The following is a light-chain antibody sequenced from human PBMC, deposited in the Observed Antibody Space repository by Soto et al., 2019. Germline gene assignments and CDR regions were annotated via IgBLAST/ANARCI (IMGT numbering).Light chain of an antibody. CDR3: QQRSNWPSIT. CDR1: QSVSNTY. J-gene: IGKJ5*01. Sequence: GGTSNLSCSASQSVSNTYLAWYQQKAGQAPRLLIYGASSRATGIPARFSGSGSGTDFTLTISSLEPEDFAVYYCQQRSNWPSITFGQGTRLEIK. V-gene: IGKV3-11*01. CDR2: GAS.